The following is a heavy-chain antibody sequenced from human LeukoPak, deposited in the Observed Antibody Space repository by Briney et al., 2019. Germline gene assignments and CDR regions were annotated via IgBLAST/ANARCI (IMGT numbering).Heavy chain of an antibody. CDR3: ARVDVLLWFGESDNFDY. D-gene: IGHD3-10*01. CDR1: GYTFTSYY. Sequence: GASVKVSCKASGYTFTSYYMHWVRQAPGQGLEWMGIINPSGGSTSYAQKFQGRVTMTRDTSTSTVYMELSSLRSDDTAVYYCARVDVLLWFGESDNFDYWGQGTLVTVSS. V-gene: IGHV1-46*01. CDR2: INPSGGST. J-gene: IGHJ4*02.